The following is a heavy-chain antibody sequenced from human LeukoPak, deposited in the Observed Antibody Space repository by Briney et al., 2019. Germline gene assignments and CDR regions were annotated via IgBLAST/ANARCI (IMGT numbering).Heavy chain of an antibody. V-gene: IGHV3-23*01. CDR2: IGDRGGNTYT. Sequence: PGGSLRLSCADSGFTFSYYAMSWVRQSPGKGLEWVSAIGDRGGNTYTYYIDSVRGRFTISRDNSKDTLYLQMNSLRAEDTAVYYCAKGDDYGANTRLPKYNWFDPWGQGTLVTVSS. J-gene: IGHJ5*02. CDR3: AKGDDYGANTRLPKYNWFDP. D-gene: IGHD4-23*01. CDR1: GFTFSYYA.